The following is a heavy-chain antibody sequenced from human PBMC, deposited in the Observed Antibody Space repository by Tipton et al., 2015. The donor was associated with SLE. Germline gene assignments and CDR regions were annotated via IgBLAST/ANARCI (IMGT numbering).Heavy chain of an antibody. Sequence: LRLSCAASGFTFSNAWMSWIRQPPGKGLEWIGEINHSGSTNYNPSLKSRVTISVDTSKNQFSLKLSSVTAADTAVYYCARSKAVAADGFDYWGQGTLVTVSS. CDR1: GFTFSNAW. J-gene: IGHJ4*02. CDR2: INHSGST. CDR3: ARSKAVAADGFDY. D-gene: IGHD6-19*01. V-gene: IGHV4-34*01.